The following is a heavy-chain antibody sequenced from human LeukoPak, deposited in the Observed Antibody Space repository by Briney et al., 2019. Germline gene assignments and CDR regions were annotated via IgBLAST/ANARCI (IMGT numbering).Heavy chain of an antibody. CDR3: ARGGTLYSSSWFDC. J-gene: IGHJ4*02. V-gene: IGHV3-21*01. Sequence: PGGSLRLSCAASGFTFSSYSMNWVRQAPGKGLEWVSSISSSSSYIYYADSVKGRFTISRDNAKNSLYLQMNSLRAEDTAVYYCARGGTLYSSSWFDCWGQGTLVTVSS. CDR2: ISSSSSYI. CDR1: GFTFSSYS. D-gene: IGHD6-13*01.